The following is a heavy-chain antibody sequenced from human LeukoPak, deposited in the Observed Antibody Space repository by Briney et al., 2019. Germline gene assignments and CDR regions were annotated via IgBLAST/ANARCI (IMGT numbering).Heavy chain of an antibody. CDR3: ARDPPAVSINTYA. J-gene: IGHJ4*02. D-gene: IGHD2-8*01. V-gene: IGHV3-66*01. Sequence: GGSLRLSCAASGFTVGNNYMNWVRQAPGKGLEWVSLIFSHGETTYADSVKGRFTISRDNSKNTLYLQMNGLRVEDTAVYYCARDPPAVSINTYAWGQGTLVTVSS. CDR2: IFSHGET. CDR1: GFTVGNNY.